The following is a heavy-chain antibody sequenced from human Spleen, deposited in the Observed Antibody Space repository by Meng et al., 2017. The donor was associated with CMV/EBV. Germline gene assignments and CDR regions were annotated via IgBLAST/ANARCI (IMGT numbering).Heavy chain of an antibody. CDR1: GYTFTSYY. CDR2: INPNSGGT. D-gene: IGHD2-2*01. CDR3: ASDSSTRIAFDI. V-gene: IGHV1-2*02. J-gene: IGHJ3*02. Sequence: ASVKVSCKASGYTFTSYYMHWVRQAPGQGLEWMGWINPNSGGTNYAQKFQGRVTMTRDTSISTAYMELSRLRSDDTAVYYCASDSSTRIAFDIWGQGTMVTVSS.